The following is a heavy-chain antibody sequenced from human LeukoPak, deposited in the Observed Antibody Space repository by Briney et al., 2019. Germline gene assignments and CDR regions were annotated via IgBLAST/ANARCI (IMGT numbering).Heavy chain of an antibody. J-gene: IGHJ4*02. CDR3: ARLASGSYYEPFDH. CDR2: IYDSAST. Sequence: PSETLSLTCTVSGGSISSGDYYWSSIRQPPGKGLEWIGYIYDSASTNYNPSLKSRVTISVDTSKNQFSLILSYVIAADTAVYYCARLASGSYYEPFDHWGQGTLVTVSS. D-gene: IGHD3-10*01. CDR1: GGSISSGDYY. V-gene: IGHV4-61*08.